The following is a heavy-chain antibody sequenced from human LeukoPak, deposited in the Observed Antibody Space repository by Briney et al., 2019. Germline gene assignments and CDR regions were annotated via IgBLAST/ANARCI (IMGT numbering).Heavy chain of an antibody. CDR1: GFTFSSYA. D-gene: IGHD4-17*01. J-gene: IGHJ4*02. Sequence: GRSLRLSCAASGFTFSSYAMHWVRQAPGKGLEYVSAISSNGGSTYYANSVKGRFTISRDNSKNTLYLQMGSLRAEDMAVYYCASSPHYGTFDYWGQGTLVTVSS. CDR2: ISSNGGST. V-gene: IGHV3-64*01. CDR3: ASSPHYGTFDY.